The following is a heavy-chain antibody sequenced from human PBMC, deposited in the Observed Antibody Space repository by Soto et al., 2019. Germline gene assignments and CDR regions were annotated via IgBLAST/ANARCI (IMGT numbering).Heavy chain of an antibody. CDR2: IYYSGST. CDR1: GGSISSYY. D-gene: IGHD2-21*02. Sequence: PSETLSLTCSVSGGSISSYYWSWIRQPPGKGLEWIGYIYYSGSTNYNPSLKSRVTISVDTSKNQFSLKLSSVTAADTAVYYCARDLDSAFCCSDCYSGAFDIWGQGTMVTVSS. J-gene: IGHJ3*02. CDR3: ARDLDSAFCCSDCYSGAFDI. V-gene: IGHV4-59*01.